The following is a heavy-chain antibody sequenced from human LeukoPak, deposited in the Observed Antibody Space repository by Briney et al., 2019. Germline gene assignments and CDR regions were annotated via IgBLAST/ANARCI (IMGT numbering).Heavy chain of an antibody. CDR1: RFTFNSYS. J-gene: IGHJ4*01. CDR3: ARGATRGFDY. CDR2: ISSSSSSI. Sequence: PGGSLRLSCVVSRFTFNSYSLNWVRQAPGKGLEWVSSISSSSSSIYYADSVKGRFSISRDNAKNSLFLQMNGLRTEDSAVYYCARGATRGFDYWGHGILVSVSS. V-gene: IGHV3-21*01. D-gene: IGHD2-2*01.